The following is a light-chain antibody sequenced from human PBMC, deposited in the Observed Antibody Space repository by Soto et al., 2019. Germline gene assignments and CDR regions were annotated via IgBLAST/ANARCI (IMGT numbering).Light chain of an antibody. CDR2: GNS. CDR1: SSNIGAGYD. Sequence: QSVLTQPPSVSGAPGQRVTISCTGSSSNIGAGYDVHWYQQLPGTAPKLLIYGNSNRPSGVPDRVFGSKSGTSASLAITGLQAEDEADYYCQSYDSRLSGYVFGTGTKVTVL. CDR3: QSYDSRLSGYV. J-gene: IGLJ1*01. V-gene: IGLV1-40*01.